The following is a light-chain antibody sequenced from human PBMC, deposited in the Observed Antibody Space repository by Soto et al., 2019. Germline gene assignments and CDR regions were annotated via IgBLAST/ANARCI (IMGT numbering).Light chain of an antibody. CDR2: DVN. J-gene: IGLJ2*01. Sequence: QSALTQPASVSGSPGQSITISCTGTSSDIGAYNFVSWYQQHPGKAPKLMLYDVNIRPSGVSNRFSGSKSGNTASLTISGLQAADEADYYCTSWTTSTTMIFGGGTKVTFL. V-gene: IGLV2-14*03. CDR3: TSWTTSTTMI. CDR1: SSDIGAYNF.